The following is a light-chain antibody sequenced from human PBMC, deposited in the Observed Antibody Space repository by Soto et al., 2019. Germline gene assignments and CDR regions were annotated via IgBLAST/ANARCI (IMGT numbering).Light chain of an antibody. Sequence: EIVLTQSPGTLSLSPVERATLSCRASQSVSSSYLAWYQQKPGQAPRLLIYGASTRATGIPDRFSGSESGTDFTLTISRLQPEDLALYYCQQDDRSPITFRQGTRLE. J-gene: IGKJ5*01. CDR3: QQDDRSPIT. CDR2: GAS. CDR1: QSVSSSY. V-gene: IGKV3-20*01.